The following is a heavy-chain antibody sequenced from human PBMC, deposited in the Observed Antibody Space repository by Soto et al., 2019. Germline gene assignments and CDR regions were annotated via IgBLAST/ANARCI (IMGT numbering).Heavy chain of an antibody. CDR2: ISYDSTKT. CDR1: GFTFNSYG. J-gene: IGHJ6*01. V-gene: IGHV3-30*03. D-gene: IGHD3-10*01. Sequence: PGGSLRLSCAASGFTFNSYGMHWVRQGPGNGLEWVAFISYDSTKTYYADSVKGRFTISRDNSNSALYVQMDSLRAEDTAVYYSARPRGPDAPESYFTAMVVGGQGTTVKASS. CDR3: ARPRGPDAPESYFTAMVV.